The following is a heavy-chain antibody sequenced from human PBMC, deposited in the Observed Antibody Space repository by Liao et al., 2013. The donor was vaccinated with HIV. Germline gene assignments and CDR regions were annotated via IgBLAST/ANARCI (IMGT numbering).Heavy chain of an antibody. D-gene: IGHD7-27*01. CDR2: IHYSGST. CDR1: GGSISSSSYY. CDR3: ARGGPNWDPAHAFDI. V-gene: IGHV4-39*07. Sequence: QLQLQESGPGLVKPSETLSLTCTVSGGSISSSSYYWAWIRQPPGKGLEWIGSIHYSGSTHYNPSLKSRVTISVDTSKNLFSLRLNSVTAADSAVYYCARGGPNWDPAHAFDILGPRDEWVTVSS. J-gene: IGHJ3*02.